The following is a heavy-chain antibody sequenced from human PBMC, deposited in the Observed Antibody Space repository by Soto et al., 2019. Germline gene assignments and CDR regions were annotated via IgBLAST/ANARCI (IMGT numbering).Heavy chain of an antibody. J-gene: IGHJ5*02. CDR2: IIPLFGTA. D-gene: IGHD2-21*01. CDR3: ESKAACGGECYVFET. Sequence: QGYLVQSGAEVKKPGSSVKISCKASGGIFSSNTINWVRQAAGQGLEWMGGIIPLFGTANYAEKFQGRLTITADKSTKTEYMELTSLRSEDTAVYYCESKAACGGECYVFETWGQGALGTVSS. V-gene: IGHV1-69*14. CDR1: GGIFSSNT.